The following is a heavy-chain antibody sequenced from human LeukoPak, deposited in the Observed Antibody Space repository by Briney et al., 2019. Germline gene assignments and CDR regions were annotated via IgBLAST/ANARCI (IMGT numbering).Heavy chain of an antibody. V-gene: IGHV3-53*01. J-gene: IGHJ5*02. Sequence: PGGSLRLSCAASGFTVSSNYMSWVRQAPRKGLEWVSVIYSGGSTYYAGSVKGRFTISRDNSKNTLYLQMNSLRAEDTAVYYCPRLVRQYLYRMFDPWGQGTLVTVSS. D-gene: IGHD6-13*01. CDR3: PRLVRQYLYRMFDP. CDR2: IYSGGST. CDR1: GFTVSSNY.